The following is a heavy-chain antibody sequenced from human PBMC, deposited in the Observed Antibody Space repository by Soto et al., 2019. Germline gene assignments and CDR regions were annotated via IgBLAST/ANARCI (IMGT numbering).Heavy chain of an antibody. CDR2: ISYDGSNK. J-gene: IGHJ4*02. CDR1: GFTFSSYA. V-gene: IGHV3-30-3*01. CDR3: ATSRMTTGPFY. Sequence: HPGGSLRLSCAASGFTFSSYAMHWVRQAPGRGLEWVAVISYDGSNKYYADSVKGRFTISRDNSKNTLYLQMNSLRAEDTAVYYCATSRMTTGPFYWGQGTLVTVSS. D-gene: IGHD4-4*01.